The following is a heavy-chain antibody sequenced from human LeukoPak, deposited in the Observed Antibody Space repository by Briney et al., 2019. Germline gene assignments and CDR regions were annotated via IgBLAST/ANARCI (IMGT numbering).Heavy chain of an antibody. CDR3: ARDAEVGTLFGVLSRYNWFDP. J-gene: IGHJ5*02. CDR1: GFSFSYFW. V-gene: IGHV3-7*01. D-gene: IGHD3-3*01. CDR2: IKQGGSEK. Sequence: GGSLRLSCAASGFSFSYFWMSWVRQAPGKGLEWVANIKQGGSEKYYVDSVKGRFTISRDNAKKSLYLQMNSLGAEDTAVYYCARDAEVGTLFGVLSRYNWFDPWGQGALVTVSS.